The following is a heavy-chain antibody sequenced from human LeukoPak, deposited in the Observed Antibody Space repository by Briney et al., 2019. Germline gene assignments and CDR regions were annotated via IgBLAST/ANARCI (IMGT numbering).Heavy chain of an antibody. CDR2: INPNSGGT. Sequence: ASVKVSCKASGYTFTGYYMHWVRQAPGQGLEWMGWINPNSGGTNYAQKFQGRVTMTRDTSIYTAYMELSRLRSDDTAVYYCARGYYTYYYDSSGYTNWFDPWGQGTLVTVSS. CDR3: ARGYYTYYYDSSGYTNWFDP. J-gene: IGHJ5*02. D-gene: IGHD3-22*01. CDR1: GYTFTGYY. V-gene: IGHV1-2*02.